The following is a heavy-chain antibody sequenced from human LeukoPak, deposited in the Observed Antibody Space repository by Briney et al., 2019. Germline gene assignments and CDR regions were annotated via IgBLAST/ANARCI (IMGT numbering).Heavy chain of an antibody. CDR2: INPSGGST. CDR1: GYTFTNYY. D-gene: IGHD1-26*01. J-gene: IGHJ5*02. Sequence: ASVKVSCKASGYTFTNYYIHWVRQAPGQGLECMGIINPSGGSTSYAQKFQGRVTMTRDMSTSTVFMELSSLRSEDTAVYYCARGGVGATTYVWFDPWGQGTLVTVSS. CDR3: ARGGVGATTYVWFDP. V-gene: IGHV1-46*01.